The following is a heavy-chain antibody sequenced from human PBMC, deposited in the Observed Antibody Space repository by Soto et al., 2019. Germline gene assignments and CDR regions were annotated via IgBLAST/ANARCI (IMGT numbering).Heavy chain of an antibody. J-gene: IGHJ5*01. CDR2: INHSGST. CDR1: GGSFSGYY. V-gene: IGHV4-34*01. CDR3: ARGWRYFAS. Sequence: PSETLSLTCAVYGGSFSGYYWSWIRQPPGKGLEWIGEINHSGSTNYNPSLKSRVTISVDTSKNQFSLKLSSVTAADTAVYYCARGWRYFASWGQGTLVTVSS. D-gene: IGHD3-9*01.